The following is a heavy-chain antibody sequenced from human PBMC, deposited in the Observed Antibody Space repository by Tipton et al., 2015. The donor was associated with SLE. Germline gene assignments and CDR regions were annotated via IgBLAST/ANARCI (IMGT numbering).Heavy chain of an antibody. CDR1: DGSIRSTNFY. CDR3: ARVKTGAARFFDY. J-gene: IGHJ4*02. CDR2: IHNSGST. D-gene: IGHD6-6*01. V-gene: IGHV4-31*03. Sequence: TLSLTCTVSDGSIRSTNFYWSWIRQRPGKGLEWIGYIHNSGSTYYNPSLKSRVTISEDTSNNQFSLKLNSVTAADTAVYYCARVKTGAARFFDYWGQGTLVTVSS.